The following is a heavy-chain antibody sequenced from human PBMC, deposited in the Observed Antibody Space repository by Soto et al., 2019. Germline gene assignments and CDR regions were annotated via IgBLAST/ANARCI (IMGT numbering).Heavy chain of an antibody. CDR1: GFTVSSDS. CDR3: ARHYSAMGV. Sequence: EVQLVETGGDLIQPGGSLRLSCAASGFTVSSDSMTWVRQAPGKGLEWISIIYSDNNTDYADSVKGRFSISRDTSKNILYLQMNSLRAEDTAEYCCARHYSAMGVWGQGTTVTVSS. J-gene: IGHJ6*02. CDR2: IYSDNNT. V-gene: IGHV3-53*02.